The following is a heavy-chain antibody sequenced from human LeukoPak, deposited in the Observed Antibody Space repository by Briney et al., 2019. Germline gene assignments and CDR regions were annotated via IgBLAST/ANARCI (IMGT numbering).Heavy chain of an antibody. D-gene: IGHD5-12*01. CDR2: IKSKTDGGTT. V-gene: IGHV3-15*01. J-gene: IGHJ4*02. CDR1: GFTFSNAW. Sequence: GGSLRLSCAASGFTFSNAWMSWVRQAPGKGVEWVGRIKSKTDGGTTDYAAPVKGRFTISRDDSKTTLYLQMNSLKTEDTAVYYCTTDCGYSGYDSFHWGQGTLVTVSS. CDR3: TTDCGYSGYDSFH.